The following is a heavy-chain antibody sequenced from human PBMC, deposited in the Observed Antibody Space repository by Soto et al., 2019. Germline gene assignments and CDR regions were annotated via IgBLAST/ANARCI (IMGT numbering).Heavy chain of an antibody. Sequence: GSLRLSCAASGFTFSSYGMHWVRQAPGKGLEWVAVIRYDGSNKYYADSVKGRFTISRDNSKNTLYLQMNSLRAEDTAVYYCARGEYSSSWYKSRYYYGMDVWGQGTTVTVSS. D-gene: IGHD6-13*01. V-gene: IGHV3-33*01. CDR2: IRYDGSNK. CDR1: GFTFSSYG. J-gene: IGHJ6*02. CDR3: ARGEYSSSWYKSRYYYGMDV.